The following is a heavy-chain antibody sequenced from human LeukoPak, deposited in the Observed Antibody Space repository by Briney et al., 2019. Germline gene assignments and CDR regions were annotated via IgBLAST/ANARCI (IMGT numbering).Heavy chain of an antibody. D-gene: IGHD1-26*01. CDR2: FDPEDGET. V-gene: IGHV1-24*01. J-gene: IGHJ3*02. CDR3: ATEGNSGSDRGAFDI. CDR1: GYNLTELS. Sequence: ASVKVYCKVSGYNLTELSMHWVRQAPGKGLEWMGGFDPEDGETIYAQKFQGRVTMTEDTSTDTAYMELSSLRSEDTAVYYCATEGNSGSDRGAFDIWGQGTMVTVSS.